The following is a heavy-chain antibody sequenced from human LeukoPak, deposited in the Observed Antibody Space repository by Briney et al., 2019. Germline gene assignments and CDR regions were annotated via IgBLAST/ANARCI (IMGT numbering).Heavy chain of an antibody. CDR2: IYHSGST. Sequence: PGGSLRLSCEATGFIFSNYWMAWVRQAPGKGLEWIGEIYHSGSTNYNPSLKSRVTISVDKSKNQFSLKLSSVTAADTAVYYCARRRRLVVATHFDYWGQGTLVTVSS. CDR3: ARRRRLVVATHFDY. J-gene: IGHJ4*02. V-gene: IGHV4-4*02. D-gene: IGHD2-15*01. CDR1: GFIFSNYW.